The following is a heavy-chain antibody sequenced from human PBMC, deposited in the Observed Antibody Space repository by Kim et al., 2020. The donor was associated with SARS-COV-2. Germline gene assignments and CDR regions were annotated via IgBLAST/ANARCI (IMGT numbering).Heavy chain of an antibody. V-gene: IGHV3-48*04. CDR1: GFTFSSYN. D-gene: IGHD3-10*01. Sequence: GGSLRLSCVASGFTFSSYNMNWVRQAPGKGLEWVASISSSSNTIYYADSLKGRFTVSRDNANNSLYLQMNSLRTEDTAIYFCARAPGSAFAYCRQGVLVT. CDR2: ISSSSNTI. CDR3: ARAPGSAFAY. J-gene: IGHJ4*02.